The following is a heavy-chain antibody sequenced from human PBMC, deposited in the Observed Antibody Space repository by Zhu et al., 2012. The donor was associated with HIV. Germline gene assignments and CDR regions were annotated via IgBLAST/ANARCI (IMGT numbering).Heavy chain of an antibody. Sequence: EVQLLESGGGLVQPGGSLRLSCAASGFTFSSYAMSWVRQAPGKGLEWVSAISGSGGSTYYADSVKGRFTISRDNSKNTLYLQMNSLRAEDTAVYYCAKFGGAPNVDIVAPKGPNWFDPWGQGTLVTVSS. CDR1: GFTFSSYA. V-gene: IGHV3-23*01. CDR2: ISGSGGST. CDR3: AKFGGAPNVDIVAPKGPNWFDP. D-gene: IGHD5-12*01. J-gene: IGHJ5*02.